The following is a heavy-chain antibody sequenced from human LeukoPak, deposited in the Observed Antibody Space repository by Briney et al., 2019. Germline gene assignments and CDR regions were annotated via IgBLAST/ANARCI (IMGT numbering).Heavy chain of an antibody. Sequence: GRSLRLSCAASGFIFSTYDMHWVRQAPGKGLEWVAFIRYDGSNKYYADSVKGRFTISRDNSKNTLYLQMNSLRAEDTAVYYCAPALWFGEFTPSFNWFDPWGQGTLVTVSS. J-gene: IGHJ5*02. CDR2: IRYDGSNK. CDR3: APALWFGEFTPSFNWFDP. V-gene: IGHV3-30*02. CDR1: GFIFSTYD. D-gene: IGHD3-10*01.